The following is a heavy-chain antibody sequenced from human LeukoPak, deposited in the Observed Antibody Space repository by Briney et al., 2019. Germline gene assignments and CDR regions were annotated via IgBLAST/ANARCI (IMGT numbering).Heavy chain of an antibody. D-gene: IGHD3-3*01. CDR2: ISAYNGNT. CDR3: ARVSPYYDFWSGYYTDY. CDR1: GYTFTSYG. V-gene: IGHV1-18*01. Sequence: ASVKVSCKASGYTFTSYGISWVRQAPGQGLEWRGWISAYNGNTNYAQKLQGRVTMTTDTPTSTAYMQLRSLRSDDTAVYYCARVSPYYDFWSGYYTDYWGQGTLVTVSS. J-gene: IGHJ4*02.